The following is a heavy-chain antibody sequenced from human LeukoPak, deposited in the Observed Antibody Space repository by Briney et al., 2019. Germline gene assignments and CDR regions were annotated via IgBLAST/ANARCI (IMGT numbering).Heavy chain of an antibody. Sequence: SETLSLTCAVYGGSFSGYYWSWIRQPPGKGLDWIAYIHSNGNTGYNPSLKSRLTISVDTSKNHFSLKVTSMTTADTGVYYCARSLPGAIGAADFWGQGTLVTVSS. D-gene: IGHD6-13*01. CDR1: GGSFSGYY. V-gene: IGHV4-59*01. J-gene: IGHJ4*02. CDR2: IHSNGNT. CDR3: ARSLPGAIGAADF.